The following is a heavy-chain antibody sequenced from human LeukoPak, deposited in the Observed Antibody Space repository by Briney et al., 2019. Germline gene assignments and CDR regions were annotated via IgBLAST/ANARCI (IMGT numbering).Heavy chain of an antibody. J-gene: IGHJ4*02. D-gene: IGHD3-22*01. V-gene: IGHV4-34*01. CDR1: GGSFSSYY. CDR3: ARAPPYYYDSSGYSDY. CDR2: INHSGSI. Sequence: SETLSLTCAVYGGSFSSYYWSWIRQPPGKGLEWIGEINHSGSINYNPSLKSRVTISVDTSKNQFSLKLSSVTAADTAVYYCARAPPYYYDSSGYSDYWGQGTLVTVSS.